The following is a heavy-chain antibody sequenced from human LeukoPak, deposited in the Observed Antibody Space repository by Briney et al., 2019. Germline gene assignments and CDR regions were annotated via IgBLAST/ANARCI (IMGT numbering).Heavy chain of an antibody. J-gene: IGHJ4*02. Sequence: PGGSLRPSCSASGFTFSSYAMHWVRQAPGKGLEYVSVISSNGGSTYYADSVKGRFTISRDNSKNTLYLQMGSLKPEDTAVYYCVKDLRCSGSRCHWGTFDYWGQGTLVTVSS. CDR3: VKDLRCSGSRCHWGTFDY. CDR1: GFTFSSYA. V-gene: IGHV3-64D*06. D-gene: IGHD2-15*01. CDR2: ISSNGGST.